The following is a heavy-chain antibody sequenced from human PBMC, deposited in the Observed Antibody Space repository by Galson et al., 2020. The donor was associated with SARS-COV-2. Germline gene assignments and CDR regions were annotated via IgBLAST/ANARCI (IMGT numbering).Heavy chain of an antibody. Sequence: GESLQISCKGSGYSFTSYWIGWVSKMPGKGLEWMGIIYPGDSDTRYSPSFQGQVTIPADKSISTAYLQWSSLKASDTAMYYCARRSYDFWSGYVNYYYYYYMDVWGKGTTVTVSS. D-gene: IGHD3-3*01. J-gene: IGHJ6*03. V-gene: IGHV5-51*01. CDR2: IYPGDSDT. CDR3: ARRSYDFWSGYVNYYYYYYMDV. CDR1: GYSFTSYW.